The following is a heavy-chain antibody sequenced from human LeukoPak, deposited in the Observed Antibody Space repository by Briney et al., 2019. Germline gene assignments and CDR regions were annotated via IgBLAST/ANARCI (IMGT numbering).Heavy chain of an antibody. CDR2: MIPSFGTA. J-gene: IGHJ5*02. V-gene: IGHV1-69*06. CDR1: GCTLTSCA. Sequence: ASVKVSCKGSGCTLTSCAISWVRQAPGKGLEWMGGMIPSFGTANYAQKFQGRVTITAQISTSPAYIELSSLTSDDTAVYYCAGYIMLHTGMSTYHWFYPWGQGTPVTVSS. CDR3: AGYIMLHTGMSTYHWFYP. D-gene: IGHD5-18*01.